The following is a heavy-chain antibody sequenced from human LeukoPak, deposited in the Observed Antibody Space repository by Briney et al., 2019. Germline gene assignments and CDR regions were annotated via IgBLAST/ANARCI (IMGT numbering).Heavy chain of an antibody. Sequence: SETLSLTCTVSGGSISSYYWSWIRQPPGKGLEWIGYIYYSGSTNYNPSLKSRVTISVDTSKNQFSLKLSSVTAAGTAVYYCAREVVVVAATSNWFDPWGQGTLVTVSS. CDR1: GGSISSYY. D-gene: IGHD2-15*01. CDR3: AREVVVVAATSNWFDP. CDR2: IYYSGST. J-gene: IGHJ5*02. V-gene: IGHV4-59*01.